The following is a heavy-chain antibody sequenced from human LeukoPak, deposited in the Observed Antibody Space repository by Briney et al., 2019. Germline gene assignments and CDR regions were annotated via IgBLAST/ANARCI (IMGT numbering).Heavy chain of an antibody. CDR2: INPNSGGT. D-gene: IGHD3-10*01. CDR3: ARDPYGSGSYTN. J-gene: IGHJ4*02. Sequence: ASVKVSCKASGYTFTGYYMHWVRQAPGQGLEWTGWINPNSGGTNYAQKFQGRVTMTRDTSISTAYMELSRLRSDDTAVYYCARDPYGSGSYTNWGQGTLVTVSS. CDR1: GYTFTGYY. V-gene: IGHV1-2*02.